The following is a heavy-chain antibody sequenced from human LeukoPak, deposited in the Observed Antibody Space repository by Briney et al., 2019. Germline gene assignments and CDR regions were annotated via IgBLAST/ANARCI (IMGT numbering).Heavy chain of an antibody. CDR2: VYYSGST. Sequence: SETLSLTCSVSGDSFSNYYWTWIRPPPGKGLEWIGYVYYSGSTNYNPSLKTRLHLSVDTSKNRFSLKLSSVTAADTAVYYCASSPRLTTSWFLFDSWGHGTLVTVSS. CDR1: GDSFSNYY. CDR3: ASSPRLTTSWFLFDS. V-gene: IGHV4-59*08. J-gene: IGHJ5*01. D-gene: IGHD2-2*01.